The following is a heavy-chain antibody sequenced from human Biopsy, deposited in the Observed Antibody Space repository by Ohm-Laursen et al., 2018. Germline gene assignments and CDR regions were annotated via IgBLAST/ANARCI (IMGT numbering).Heavy chain of an antibody. V-gene: IGHV3-33*01. D-gene: IGHD1-26*01. J-gene: IGHJ4*02. CDR1: GFIFNSYG. Sequence: SLRLSCTASGFIFNSYGMHWLRQAPGKGLEWVALIWYDGSDQYYADSVKGRFTISRDNSKNTVYLQMNSLRAEDTAVYYCARDRREHYQFDHWGQGTRVTVSS. CDR2: IWYDGSDQ. CDR3: ARDRREHYQFDH.